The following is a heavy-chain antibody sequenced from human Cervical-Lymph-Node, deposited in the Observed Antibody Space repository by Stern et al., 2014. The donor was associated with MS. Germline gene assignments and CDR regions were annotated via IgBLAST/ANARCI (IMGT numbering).Heavy chain of an antibody. J-gene: IGHJ4*02. CDR1: GFTFSGYY. CDR3: ARDSPSWGWCFDY. V-gene: IGHV3-11*01. Sequence: VQLVQSGGGLVQPGGSLRLSCAASGFTFSGYYMSWIRQAPGKGLEWVSFMSSSGSTIYYADYVKGRFTISRDNAKNSLYLQMNSLRAEDTAVYYCARDSPSWGWCFDYWGQGTLVTVSS. D-gene: IGHD6-19*01. CDR2: MSSSGSTI.